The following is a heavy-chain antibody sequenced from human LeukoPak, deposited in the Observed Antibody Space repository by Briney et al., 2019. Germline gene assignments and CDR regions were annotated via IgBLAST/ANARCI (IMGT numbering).Heavy chain of an antibody. CDR3: ARDGTAANFDY. CDR1: GFTFSSYW. D-gene: IGHD6-13*01. Sequence: GGSLRLSCAASGFTFSSYWMHWVRQAPGKGRVWVSRINSDGSTTNYADSAKGRFTISRDNAKNTLYLQMNSLRADDTAVYYCARDGTAANFDYWGQGTLVTVSS. CDR2: INSDGSTT. J-gene: IGHJ4*02. V-gene: IGHV3-74*01.